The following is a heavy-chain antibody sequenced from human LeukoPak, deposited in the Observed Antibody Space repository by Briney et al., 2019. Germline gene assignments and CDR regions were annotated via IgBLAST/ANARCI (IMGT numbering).Heavy chain of an antibody. V-gene: IGHV3-74*01. Sequence: PGGSLRLSCAASGFTFSSYWMHWVRQAPGKGLVWVSRINSDGGSTSYADSVKGRFTISRDSAKNTLYLQMNSLRAEDTAVYYCARAVIAAPGVYYFDYWGQGTLVTVSS. CDR1: GFTFSSYW. J-gene: IGHJ4*02. CDR2: INSDGGST. D-gene: IGHD6-6*01. CDR3: ARAVIAAPGVYYFDY.